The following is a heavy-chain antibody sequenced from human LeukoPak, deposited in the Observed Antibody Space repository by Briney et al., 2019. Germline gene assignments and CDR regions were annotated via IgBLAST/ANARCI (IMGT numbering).Heavy chain of an antibody. Sequence: ASVKLSCKASGYTFTSYYMHCVRQAPGQGLEWMGIINPRSGSTSYAQKFQGRVTMTRDTPTSTVHMELSSLRSEDTAVYYCAREGIAAAGKDYWGQGTLVTVSS. CDR3: AREGIAAAGKDY. D-gene: IGHD6-13*01. V-gene: IGHV1-46*03. J-gene: IGHJ4*02. CDR1: GYTFTSYY. CDR2: INPRSGST.